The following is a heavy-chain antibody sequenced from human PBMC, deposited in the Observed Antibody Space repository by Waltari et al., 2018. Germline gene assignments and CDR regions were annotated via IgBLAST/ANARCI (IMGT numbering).Heavy chain of an antibody. CDR2: ISHIFGTA. Sequence: QVQLVQSGAEVKKPGSSVKVSCKASGGTFSSYAISWVRQAPGQGLEWMGRISHIFGTANDAQKFQGRVTITADKSTSTAYMELSSLRSEDTAVYYCARFLLEIARYGMDVWGQGTTVTVSS. V-gene: IGHV1-69*08. D-gene: IGHD3-3*01. J-gene: IGHJ6*02. CDR1: GGTFSSYA. CDR3: ARFLLEIARYGMDV.